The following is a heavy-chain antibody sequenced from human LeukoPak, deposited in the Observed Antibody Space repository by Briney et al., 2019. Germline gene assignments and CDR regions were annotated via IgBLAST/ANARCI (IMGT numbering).Heavy chain of an antibody. V-gene: IGHV4-61*01. CDR1: GGSVSSGSYY. J-gene: IGHJ3*02. D-gene: IGHD2-15*01. CDR3: ARMGVMKIVVVVAATPPAFDI. CDR2: ISYSGST. Sequence: SETLSLTCTVSGGSVSSGSYYWTWIRQPPGKGLEWIGYISYSGSTNYNPSLKSRVTISVDTSKNQFSLKLSSVTAADTAVYYCARMGVMKIVVVVAATPPAFDIWGQGTMVTVSS.